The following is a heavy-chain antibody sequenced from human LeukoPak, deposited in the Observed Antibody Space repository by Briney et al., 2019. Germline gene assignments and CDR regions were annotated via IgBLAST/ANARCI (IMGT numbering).Heavy chain of an antibody. CDR1: GYPFINYD. V-gene: IGHV1-8*01. CDR3: ARERGGRAGSYFPS. J-gene: IGHJ4*02. Sequence: ASVKVSFTTSGYPFINYDINWVRQASGQGLEWMGWMRPNSGKTGYAQKFQGRITMTRNISISTAYMELSSLRFDDTAVYFCARERGGRAGSYFPSWGQGALVTVSS. D-gene: IGHD1-26*01. CDR2: MRPNSGKT.